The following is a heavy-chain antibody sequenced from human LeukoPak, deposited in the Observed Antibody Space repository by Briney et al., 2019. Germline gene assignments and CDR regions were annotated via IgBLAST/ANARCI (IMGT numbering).Heavy chain of an antibody. J-gene: IGHJ4*02. V-gene: IGHV4-59*01. CDR3: ARALNDYVWGSYPPPYYFDY. Sequence: SETLSLTCTVSGGSISSYYWSWIRQPPGKGLEWIGYIYYSGSTNYNPSLKSRVTISVDTSKNQFSLKLSSVTAADTAVYYYARALNDYVWGSYPPPYYFDYWGQGTLVTVSS. CDR2: IYYSGST. CDR1: GGSISSYY. D-gene: IGHD3-16*02.